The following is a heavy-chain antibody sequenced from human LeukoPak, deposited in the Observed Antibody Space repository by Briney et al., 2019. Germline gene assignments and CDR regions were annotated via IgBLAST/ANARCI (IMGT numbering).Heavy chain of an antibody. J-gene: IGHJ4*02. V-gene: IGHV1-2*02. CDR1: GYTFTGYY. CDR3: ARLGYNWNDPFDY. D-gene: IGHD1-20*01. Sequence: GASVKVSCKASGYTFTGYYMHWVRQAPGHGLEWMGWINPNSGGTNYAQKFQGRVTMNRDTSISTAYMELSRLRSDDTAVYYCARLGYNWNDPFDYWGQGTLVTVSS. CDR2: INPNSGGT.